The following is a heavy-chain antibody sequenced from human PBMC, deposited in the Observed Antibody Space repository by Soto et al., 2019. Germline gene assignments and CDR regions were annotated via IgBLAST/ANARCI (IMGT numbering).Heavy chain of an antibody. CDR2: ISYGEGTE. Sequence: QVHLVESGGGVFQPGRSLRLSCAASGFDFSTYGLHWVRQAPGKGLEWVASISYGEGTEYYADSVKGRFIISRDNSKKMLYLQTDNLRPEDTAVYYCAKDSSILEAASGGWFDPWGQGTLVTVS. CDR3: AKDSSILEAASGGWFDP. J-gene: IGHJ5*02. CDR1: GFDFSTYG. V-gene: IGHV3-30*18. D-gene: IGHD6-6*01.